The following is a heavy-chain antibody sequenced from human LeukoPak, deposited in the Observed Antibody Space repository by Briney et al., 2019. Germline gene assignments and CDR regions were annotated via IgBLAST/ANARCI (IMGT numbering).Heavy chain of an antibody. CDR1: GGSISSSSYY. CDR3: ARHMDIVVVPAAMDY. J-gene: IGHJ4*02. Sequence: SETLSLTCTVSGGSISSSSYYWGWIRQPPEKGLEWIRSIYYSGSTYYNPSLKSRVTISVDTSKNQFSLKLSSVTAADTAVYYCARHMDIVVVPAAMDYWGQGTLVTVSS. D-gene: IGHD2-2*03. CDR2: IYYSGST. V-gene: IGHV4-39*01.